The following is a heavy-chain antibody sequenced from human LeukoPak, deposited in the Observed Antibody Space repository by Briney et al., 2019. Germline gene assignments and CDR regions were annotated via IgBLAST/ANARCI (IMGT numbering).Heavy chain of an antibody. CDR3: ARGNSDAFDI. CDR1: GFAFSNYA. V-gene: IGHV3-33*01. D-gene: IGHD4-23*01. CDR2: IWYDGSYK. Sequence: GRSLKLSCAASGFAFSNYAMHWVRRAPGKGLEWMAIIWYDGSYKYYADSVKGRFTISRDNSKNTLYPQVNSLTAEDTAVYYCARGNSDAFDIWGHGTMVTVSS. J-gene: IGHJ3*02.